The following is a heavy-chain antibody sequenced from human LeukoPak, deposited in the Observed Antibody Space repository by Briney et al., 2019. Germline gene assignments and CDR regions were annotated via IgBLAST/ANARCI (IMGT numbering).Heavy chain of an antibody. Sequence: PGGSLRLSCADSGFTFSSYAMHWVRQAPGKGLEWVAIISYGGSNNYYADSVKGRFTVSRDNSKNTLYLQMNSLRIEDTAVYYCARDGAAFGSHFAYWGQGTLVTVSS. V-gene: IGHV3-30*04. CDR2: ISYGGSNN. J-gene: IGHJ4*02. CDR1: GFTFSSYA. CDR3: ARDGAAFGSHFAY. D-gene: IGHD3-10*01.